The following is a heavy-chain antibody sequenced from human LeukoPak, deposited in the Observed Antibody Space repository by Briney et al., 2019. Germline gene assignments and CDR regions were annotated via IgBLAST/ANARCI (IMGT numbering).Heavy chain of an antibody. Sequence: GSVKVSCKASGYSFPNYDVTWVRQAPGHGLEWMGWVNPNSGNTAYAQKFQGRVTITSDTSITTAYMELSSLRSEDTAVYYCATSLFCSNGVCYTGGYYFDYWGQGTLVTVSS. D-gene: IGHD2-8*01. V-gene: IGHV1-8*03. CDR2: VNPNSGNT. CDR1: GYSFPNYD. CDR3: ATSLFCSNGVCYTGGYYFDY. J-gene: IGHJ4*02.